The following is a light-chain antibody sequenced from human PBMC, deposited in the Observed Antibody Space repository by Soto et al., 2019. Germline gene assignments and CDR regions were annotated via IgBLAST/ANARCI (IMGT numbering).Light chain of an antibody. V-gene: IGKV4-1*01. Sequence: DIVMTQSPDSLAVSLGERATINCKSSQSVLYSSNNKNYLAWYQQKPGQPPKLLIYWASTRESGVPDRFSGSGSGTDFTLTISSLQAEDVAVYYWQQYFSPPPYTFGQGTKLEIK. CDR2: WAS. CDR1: QSVLYSSNNKNY. J-gene: IGKJ2*01. CDR3: QQYFSPPPYT.